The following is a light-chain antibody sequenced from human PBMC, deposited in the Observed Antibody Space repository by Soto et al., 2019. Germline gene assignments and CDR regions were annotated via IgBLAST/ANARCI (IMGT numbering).Light chain of an antibody. V-gene: IGLV1-47*02. J-gene: IGLJ2*01. CDR2: FND. CDR1: SSNIGSNY. Sequence: QPVLTQPPSASGTPGQRVTMSCSGSSSNIGSNYVYRYQQLPGTAPKLLIYFNDQRPSGVPDRFSGSKSGTSASLAISGLRSEDEADYYCATWDDSLSGVVFGGGTKLTVL. CDR3: ATWDDSLSGVV.